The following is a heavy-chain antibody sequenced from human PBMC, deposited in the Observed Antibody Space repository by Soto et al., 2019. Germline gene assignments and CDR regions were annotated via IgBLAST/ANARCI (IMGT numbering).Heavy chain of an antibody. CDR2: IYWDDDK. Sequence: GLDLEWLALIYWDDDKRYSPSLKSRLTITKGTSKNQVVLTMTNMDPMDTATYYCAHRPPEMDTAFDIWGQGTMVTVSS. D-gene: IGHD5-18*01. CDR3: AHRPPEMDTAFDI. V-gene: IGHV2-5*02. J-gene: IGHJ3*02.